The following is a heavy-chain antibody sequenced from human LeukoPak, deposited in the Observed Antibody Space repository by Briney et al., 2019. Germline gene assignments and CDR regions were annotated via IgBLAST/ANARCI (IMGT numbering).Heavy chain of an antibody. CDR3: ARRHCTNGVCYYFDY. CDR1: RYTFTGYY. Sequence: ASVKVSCKASRYTFTGYYMHWVRQAPGQGLEWMGWVNPNSGGTNYAQKFQGWVTMTRDTSISTAYMELSRLRSDDTAVYYCARRHCTNGVCYYFDYWGQGTLVTVSS. J-gene: IGHJ4*02. V-gene: IGHV1-2*04. CDR2: VNPNSGGT. D-gene: IGHD2-8*01.